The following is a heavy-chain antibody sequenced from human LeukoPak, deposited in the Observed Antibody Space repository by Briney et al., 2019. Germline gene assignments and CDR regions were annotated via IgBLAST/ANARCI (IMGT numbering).Heavy chain of an antibody. Sequence: GGSLRLSCAASGFTFSSYAMSWVRQAPGKGLEWVSAIRGSGGSTYYADSVKGRFTISRDNSKNTLYLQMNSLRAEDTAVYYCAKVEGGYYDILTGSFAVNHLDYWGQGTLVTVSS. CDR1: GFTFSSYA. D-gene: IGHD3-9*01. CDR3: AKVEGGYYDILTGSFAVNHLDY. V-gene: IGHV3-23*01. J-gene: IGHJ4*02. CDR2: IRGSGGST.